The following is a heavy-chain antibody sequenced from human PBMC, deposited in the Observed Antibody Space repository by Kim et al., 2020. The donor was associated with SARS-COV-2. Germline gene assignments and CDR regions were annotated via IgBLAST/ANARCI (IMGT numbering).Heavy chain of an antibody. V-gene: IGHV3-64D*06. J-gene: IGHJ4*02. Sequence: GGSLRLSCSASGFTFSTYAMHWVRQAPGKGLEYVSGISDNGGNRYYADSVKDRFTISRDNSKNTLYLQMSSLRVEDTAVYYCAKEWTSGWYGFDYWGQGTLVTVSS. CDR3: AKEWTSGWYGFDY. CDR1: GFTFSTYA. CDR2: ISDNGGNR. D-gene: IGHD6-19*01.